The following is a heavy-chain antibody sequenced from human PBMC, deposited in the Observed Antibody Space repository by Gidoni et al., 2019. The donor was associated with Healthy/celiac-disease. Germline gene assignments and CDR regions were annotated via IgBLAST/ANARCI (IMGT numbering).Heavy chain of an antibody. J-gene: IGHJ6*02. V-gene: IGHV4-34*01. CDR3: SRGKQAKYYYGSGSYSRGMDV. Sequence: QVQLQQWGAGLLKPSETLSLTCAVYGGSFSGYYWSWIRQPPGKGLEWIGEINHSGRTNYNPSLKCRVTISVDTSMNQFSLKLSSVTAADTAVYYCSRGKQAKYYYGSGSYSRGMDVWGQGTTVTVSS. CDR1: GGSFSGYY. D-gene: IGHD3-10*01. CDR2: INHSGRT.